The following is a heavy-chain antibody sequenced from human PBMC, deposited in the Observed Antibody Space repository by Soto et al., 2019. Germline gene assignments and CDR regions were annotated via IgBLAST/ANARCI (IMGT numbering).Heavy chain of an antibody. V-gene: IGHV3-23*01. CDR2: ISGSGGST. Sequence: GGSLRLSCAASGFTFSSYAMSWVRQAPGKGLEWVSAISGSGGSTYYADSVKGRFTISRDNSKNTLYLQMNSLRAEDTAVYYCAKQPVGVDSYYYYYYGMDVWGQGTTVTVSS. CDR1: GFTFSSYA. CDR3: AKQPVGVDSYYYYYYGMDV. J-gene: IGHJ6*02. D-gene: IGHD3-3*01.